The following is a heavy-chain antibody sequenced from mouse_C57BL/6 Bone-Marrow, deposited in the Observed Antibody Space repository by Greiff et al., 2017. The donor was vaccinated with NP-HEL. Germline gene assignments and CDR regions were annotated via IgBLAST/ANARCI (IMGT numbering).Heavy chain of an antibody. J-gene: IGHJ3*01. CDR2: ISDGGSYT. CDR3: ARDRRQLRLDRFAY. CDR1: GFTFSSYA. V-gene: IGHV5-4*01. Sequence: EVQGVESGGGLVKPGGSLKLSCAASGFTFSSYAMSWVRQTPEKRLEWVATISDGGSYTYYPDNVKGRFTISRDNAKNNLYLQMSHLKSEDTAMYYCARDRRQLRLDRFAYWGQGTLVTVSA. D-gene: IGHD3-2*02.